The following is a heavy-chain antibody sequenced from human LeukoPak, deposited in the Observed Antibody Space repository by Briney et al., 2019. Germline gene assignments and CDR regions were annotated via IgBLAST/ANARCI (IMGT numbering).Heavy chain of an antibody. D-gene: IGHD3-3*01. Sequence: ASVKVSCKASGYTFTSYDINWVRQATGQGLEWMGWISAYNGNTNYAQNFQGRVTMTTDTSTSTAYMELRSLRSDDTAVYYCAITRALRFLEWSPNWGQGTLVTVSS. CDR3: AITRALRFLEWSPN. CDR2: ISAYNGNT. V-gene: IGHV1-18*01. J-gene: IGHJ4*02. CDR1: GYTFTSYD.